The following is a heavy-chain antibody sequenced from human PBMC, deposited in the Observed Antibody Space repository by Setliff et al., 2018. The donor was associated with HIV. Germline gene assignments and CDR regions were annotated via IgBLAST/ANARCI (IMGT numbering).Heavy chain of an antibody. V-gene: IGHV1-3*01. CDR1: GYTFTSYA. CDR2: INAGNGNT. D-gene: IGHD3-3*01. J-gene: IGHJ4*02. CDR3: AREIRNYEFWSGYWEDHYFDS. Sequence: ASVKVSCKASGYTFTSYAMHWVRQAPGQRLEWMGWINAGNGNTKYSQKFQGRVTITRDTSASTAYMELSSLRSEDTAVYYCAREIRNYEFWSGYWEDHYFDSWGQGTLVTVSS.